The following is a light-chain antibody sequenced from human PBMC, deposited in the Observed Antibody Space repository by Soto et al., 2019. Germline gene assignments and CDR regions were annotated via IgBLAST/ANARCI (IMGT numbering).Light chain of an antibody. CDR2: EDN. J-gene: IGLJ3*02. CDR3: QSYDATNQV. V-gene: IGLV6-57*01. Sequence: NFMLTQPHSVSESPGKTVIISCTRSSGSIASNYVQWYQQRPGSSPTTVIYEDNQRPSAVPDRFSGSIDSSSNSASLTISGLETEDEADDYCQSYDATNQVFGGGTKLTVL. CDR1: SGSIASNY.